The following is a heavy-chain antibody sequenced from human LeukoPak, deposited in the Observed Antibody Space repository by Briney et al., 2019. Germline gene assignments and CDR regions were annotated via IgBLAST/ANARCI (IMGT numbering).Heavy chain of an antibody. CDR1: GYTFTGYY. CDR2: INPNSGGT. Sequence: ASVKVSCKASGYTFTGYYMHRVRQAPGQGLEWMGWINPNSGGTNYAQKFQGRVTMTRDTSISTAYMELSRLRSDDTAVYYCAIYDFWSGYSANWFDPWGQGTLVTVSS. V-gene: IGHV1-2*02. D-gene: IGHD3-3*01. J-gene: IGHJ5*02. CDR3: AIYDFWSGYSANWFDP.